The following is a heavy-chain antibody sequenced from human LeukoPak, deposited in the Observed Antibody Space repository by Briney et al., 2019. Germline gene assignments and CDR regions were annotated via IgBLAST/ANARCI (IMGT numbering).Heavy chain of an antibody. CDR1: GYTITGYY. V-gene: IGHV1-2*06. CDR3: ARGGYHNYDSSGYYYFDY. D-gene: IGHD3-22*01. J-gene: IGHJ4*02. CDR2: INPNSGGT. Sequence: GASVKVSCKASGYTITGYYMHWVRQAPGQGLEWMGRINPNSGGTNSAQKFQGRVTFTRDTSASTAYMELSRLRFEDTAVYYCARGGYHNYDSSGYYYFDYWGQGTLVTVSS.